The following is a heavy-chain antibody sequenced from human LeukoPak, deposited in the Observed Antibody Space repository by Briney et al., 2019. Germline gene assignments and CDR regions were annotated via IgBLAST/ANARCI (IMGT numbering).Heavy chain of an antibody. V-gene: IGHV4-31*03. CDR3: ARVRHGSEKVPAFDI. CDR1: GGSISSGGYY. Sequence: RTSQTLSLTCTVSGGSISSGGYYWSWIRQHPGKGLEWIGYIYYSGSTNYNPSLKSRVTISIDTSKNQFSLKLSSVTAADTAVYYCARVRHGSEKVPAFDIWGQGTMVTVS. D-gene: IGHD3-10*01. J-gene: IGHJ3*02. CDR2: IYYSGST.